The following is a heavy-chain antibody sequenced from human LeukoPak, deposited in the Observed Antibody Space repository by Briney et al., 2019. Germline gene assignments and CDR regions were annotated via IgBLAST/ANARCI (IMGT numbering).Heavy chain of an antibody. J-gene: IGHJ4*02. V-gene: IGHV3-21*01. CDR3: ARDPGNAFDY. Sequence: PGGSPRLSCAASGFTFSSYSMNWVRQAPGKGLEWVSSISSSSSYIYYADSVKGRFTISRDNAKNSLYLQMNSLRAEDTAVYYCARDPGNAFDYWGQGTLVTVSS. CDR2: ISSSSSYI. CDR1: GFTFSSYS. D-gene: IGHD4-23*01.